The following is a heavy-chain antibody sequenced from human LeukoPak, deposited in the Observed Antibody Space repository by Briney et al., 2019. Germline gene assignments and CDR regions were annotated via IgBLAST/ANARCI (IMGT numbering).Heavy chain of an antibody. CDR1: GFTFSRHW. CDR3: ARRPTASAERGMDV. D-gene: IGHD6-25*01. V-gene: IGHV3-74*01. Sequence: GGSLRLSCTASGFTFSRHWMHWVRQAPEKGLEWVSRISNDGKNIAYADSVKDRFTISRDNAKNTLYLETNSLGTEDTAVYYCARRPTASAERGMDVWGHGTTVIVSS. J-gene: IGHJ6*02. CDR2: ISNDGKNI.